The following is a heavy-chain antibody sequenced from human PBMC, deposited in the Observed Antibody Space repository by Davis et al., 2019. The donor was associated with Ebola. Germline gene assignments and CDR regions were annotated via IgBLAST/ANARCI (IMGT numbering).Heavy chain of an antibody. CDR3: ARGAGTDLGTGLIDAFDI. J-gene: IGHJ3*02. CDR2: IYYSGST. D-gene: IGHD1-1*01. V-gene: IGHV4-59*08. Sequence: SETLSLTCTVSGGSISSYYWSWIRQPPGKGLEWIGYIYYSGSTNYNPSLKSRVTISVDTSKNQFSLKLSSVTAADTAVYYCARGAGTDLGTGLIDAFDIWGQGTMVTVSS. CDR1: GGSISSYY.